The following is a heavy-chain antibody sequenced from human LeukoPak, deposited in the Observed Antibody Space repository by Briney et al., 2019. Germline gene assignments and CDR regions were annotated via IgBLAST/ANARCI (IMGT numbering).Heavy chain of an antibody. J-gene: IGHJ4*02. V-gene: IGHV4-31*03. CDR2: IYYSGST. CDR3: ARERVLPPSFDL. CDR1: GGSISSGGYY. Sequence: SQTLSFTCNVSGGSISSGGYYWTWIRQHPGKGLEWIGYIYYSGSTYYSPSLKSRVTISEDTSKSQFSLKLSSVTAADTAVYYCARERVLPPSFDLWGQGTLVTVSS.